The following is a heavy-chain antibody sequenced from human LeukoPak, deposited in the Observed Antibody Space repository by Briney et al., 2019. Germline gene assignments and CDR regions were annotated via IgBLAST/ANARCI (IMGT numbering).Heavy chain of an antibody. V-gene: IGHV3-23*01. Sequence: GGSLRLSCAASGFTFSSYAMSWVRQAPGKGLEWVSAISGSGGSTYYADSVKGRFTISRDNSKNTLYLQMNSLRAEDTAVYYCADVWGSYRYTRALDYWGQGTLVTVSS. J-gene: IGHJ4*02. CDR3: ADVWGSYRYTRALDY. D-gene: IGHD3-16*02. CDR2: ISGSGGST. CDR1: GFTFSSYA.